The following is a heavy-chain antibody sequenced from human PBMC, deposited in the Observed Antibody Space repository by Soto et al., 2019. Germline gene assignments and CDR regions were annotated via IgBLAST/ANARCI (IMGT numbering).Heavy chain of an antibody. J-gene: IGHJ6*02. D-gene: IGHD2-15*01. CDR1: GFTFSSHA. Sequence: PGGSLRLSCAASGFTFSSHAMSWVRQAPGKGLEWVSAISGSGGSTYYADSVKGRFTISRDNSKNTLYLQMNSLRAEDTAVYYCAKAPWGFEGVAYHHDGIDVWGRRTTDTVS. V-gene: IGHV3-23*01. CDR3: AKAPWGFEGVAYHHDGIDV. CDR2: ISGSGGST.